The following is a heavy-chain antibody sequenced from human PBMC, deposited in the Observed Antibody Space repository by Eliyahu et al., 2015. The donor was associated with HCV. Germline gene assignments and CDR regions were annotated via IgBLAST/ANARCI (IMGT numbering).Heavy chain of an antibody. CDR3: ARDWGIAAAGPFDY. D-gene: IGHD6-13*01. CDR2: TWFDGSNK. J-gene: IGHJ4*02. CDR1: GFTFSSYA. Sequence: VQVVESGGGVVQPGXSLRLSCAASGFTFSSYAMHWVRQAPGKGLEWVAVTWFDGSNKFYADSVRGRFTISRDNSKNTMYLQMNSLRAEDTAVYYCARDWGIAAAGPFDYWGQGTLVTVSS. V-gene: IGHV3-30*04.